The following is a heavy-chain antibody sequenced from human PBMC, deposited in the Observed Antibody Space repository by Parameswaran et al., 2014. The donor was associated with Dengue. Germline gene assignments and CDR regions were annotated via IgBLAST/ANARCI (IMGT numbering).Heavy chain of an antibody. Sequence: RWIRQPPGKGLEWVSSISGSGGGTYYADSVQGRFTISRDNSKNTLYLQMNSLRAEDTAVYYCAKDFNWNYRYFDYWGQGTLGTVSS. CDR3: AKDFNWNYRYFDY. D-gene: IGHD1-7*01. CDR2: ISGSGGGT. V-gene: IGHV3-23*01. J-gene: IGHJ4*02.